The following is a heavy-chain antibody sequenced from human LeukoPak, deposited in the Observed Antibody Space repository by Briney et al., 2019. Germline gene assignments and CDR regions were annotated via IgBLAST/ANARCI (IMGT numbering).Heavy chain of an antibody. CDR3: ARWYFDWFDAFDI. Sequence: SETLSLTCAVYGGSFSGYYWSWIRHPPGKGLEWIGEINHSGSTNYNPSLKSRVTISVDTSKNQFSLKLSSVTAADTAVYYCARWYFDWFDAFDIWGQGTMVTVSS. D-gene: IGHD3-9*01. CDR1: GGSFSGYY. CDR2: INHSGST. V-gene: IGHV4-34*01. J-gene: IGHJ3*02.